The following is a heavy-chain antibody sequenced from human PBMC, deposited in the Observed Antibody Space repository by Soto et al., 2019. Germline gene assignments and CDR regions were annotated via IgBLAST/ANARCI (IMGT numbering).Heavy chain of an antibody. CDR2: IKSKTDGGTT. CDR3: TTGPPLYYYYGMDV. Sequence: KTGGSLRLSCAASGFTFSNAWMSWVRQAPGKGLEWVGRIKSKTDGGTTDYAAPVKGRFTISRDDSKNTLYLQMNSLKTEDTAVYYCTTGPPLYYYYGMDVWGQGTTVTVSS. J-gene: IGHJ6*02. CDR1: GFTFSNAW. V-gene: IGHV3-15*01.